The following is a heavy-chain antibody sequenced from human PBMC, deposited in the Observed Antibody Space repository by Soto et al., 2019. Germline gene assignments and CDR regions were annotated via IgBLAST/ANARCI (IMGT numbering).Heavy chain of an antibody. Sequence: EVQLVESGGGLVKPGGSLRLSCAASGFTFSSYSMNWVRQAPGKGLEWVSSISSSSSYIYYADSVKGRFTISRDNAKNSLYLQMNSLRAEDTAVYYCARDRGGSRKVVQDAISRWFDPWGQGTLVTVSS. D-gene: IGHD2-2*01. J-gene: IGHJ5*02. CDR1: GFTFSSYS. V-gene: IGHV3-21*01. CDR2: ISSSSSYI. CDR3: ARDRGGSRKVVQDAISRWFDP.